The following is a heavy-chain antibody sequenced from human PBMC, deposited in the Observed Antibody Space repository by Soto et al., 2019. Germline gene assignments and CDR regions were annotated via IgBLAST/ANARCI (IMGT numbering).Heavy chain of an antibody. Sequence: QVQLVESGGGVVQPGTSLRLSCAASGFTFKTHAMHWVRQGPGKGLEWMAVIAYDGNEKFYADSVKGRFTISRDNSKNALYLQINTLRNDDTAVYYCRKDVGDYVPYYYGVDVWGQGTTVTVSS. V-gene: IGHV3-30*18. CDR1: GFTFKTHA. CDR3: RKDVGDYVPYYYGVDV. D-gene: IGHD1-26*01. J-gene: IGHJ6*02. CDR2: IAYDGNEK.